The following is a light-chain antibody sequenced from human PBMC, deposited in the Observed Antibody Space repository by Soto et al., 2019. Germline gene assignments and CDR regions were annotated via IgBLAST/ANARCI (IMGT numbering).Light chain of an antibody. J-gene: IGKJ1*01. CDR1: QSVSSD. V-gene: IGKV3-15*01. CDR2: GAS. Sequence: IVMKQSPATLSVTTGEGATLSCRASQSVSSDLAWYQQRPGQAPRLLIHGASTRAPGIPARFSGSGSGTEFTLTISSLQPEDFAVYYCQHYNHWPPLFGQGTKVDIK. CDR3: QHYNHWPPL.